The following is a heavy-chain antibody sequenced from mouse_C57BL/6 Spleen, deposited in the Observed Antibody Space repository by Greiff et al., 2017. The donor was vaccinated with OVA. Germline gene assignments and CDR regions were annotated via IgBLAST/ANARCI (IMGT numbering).Heavy chain of an antibody. CDR1: GYTFTDYY. CDR3: AREKTGVYFDY. CDR2: IYPGSGNT. Sequence: QVQLKESGAELVRPGASVKLSCKASGYTFTDYYINWVKQRPGQGLEWIARIYPGSGNTYYNEKFKGKATLTAEKSSSTAYMQLSSLTSEDSAVYFCAREKTGVYFDYWGQGTTLTVSS. J-gene: IGHJ2*01. D-gene: IGHD4-1*01. V-gene: IGHV1-76*01.